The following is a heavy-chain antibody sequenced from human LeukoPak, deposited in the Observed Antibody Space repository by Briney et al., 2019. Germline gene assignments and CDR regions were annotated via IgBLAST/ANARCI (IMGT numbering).Heavy chain of an antibody. CDR2: ISGSGGST. Sequence: SGGSLRLSCAASGFTFSSYAMSWVRQAPGKGLEWVSAISGSGGSTYYADSVKGRFTISRDNSKNTLYLQMNSLRAEDTAVYYCARRRTGKVVYITTELFKGDGSGLQGGAFDIWGQGTMVTVSS. D-gene: IGHD6-19*01. V-gene: IGHV3-23*01. CDR3: ARRRTGKVVYITTELFKGDGSGLQGGAFDI. J-gene: IGHJ3*02. CDR1: GFTFSSYA.